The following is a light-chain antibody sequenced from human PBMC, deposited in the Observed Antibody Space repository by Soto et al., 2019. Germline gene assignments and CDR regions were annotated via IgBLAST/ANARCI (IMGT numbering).Light chain of an antibody. CDR3: QVWDSSSDHYV. V-gene: IGLV3-21*04. Sequence: SYELTQPPSVSVAPGKTARITCGGTNIGSKSVHWYQQKPGQAPVLVIYYDSDRPSGIPERFSDSNSGNTATLTISSVEAGDEADYYCQVWDSSSDHYVFGTGTKLTVL. CDR2: YDS. J-gene: IGLJ1*01. CDR1: NIGSKS.